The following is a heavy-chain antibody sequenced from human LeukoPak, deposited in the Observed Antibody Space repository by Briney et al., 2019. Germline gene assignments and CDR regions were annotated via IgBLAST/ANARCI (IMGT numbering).Heavy chain of an antibody. CDR3: AILRSSGWYYFDY. V-gene: IGHV4-59*01. J-gene: IGHJ4*02. Sequence: SETLSLTCIVSGGSISGYYWSWIRQPPGKRLEWIGYIYYSGSTNYNPSLKSRVTISVDTSKNQFSLKLSSVTAADTAVYYCAILRSSGWYYFDYWGQGTLVTVSS. CDR2: IYYSGST. CDR1: GGSISGYY. D-gene: IGHD6-19*01.